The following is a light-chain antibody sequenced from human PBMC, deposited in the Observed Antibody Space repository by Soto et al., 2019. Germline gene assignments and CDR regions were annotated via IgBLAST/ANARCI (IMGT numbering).Light chain of an antibody. CDR1: SSNIGAGYD. V-gene: IGLV1-40*01. Sequence: QSVLTQPPSVSGAPGQRVTISYTGSSSNIGAGYDVHWYQQLPGTAPKLLIYGNSNRPSGVPDRFSGSKSGTSASLAITGLQTEDEADYYCQSYDSSLSGYVFGPGTKLTVL. J-gene: IGLJ1*01. CDR3: QSYDSSLSGYV. CDR2: GNS.